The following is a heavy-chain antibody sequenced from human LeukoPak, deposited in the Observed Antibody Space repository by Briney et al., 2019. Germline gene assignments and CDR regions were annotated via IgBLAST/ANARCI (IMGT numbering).Heavy chain of an antibody. J-gene: IGHJ3*02. V-gene: IGHV1-2*02. CDR1: GYSFTGYY. Sequence: ASVKVSCKASGYSFTGYYMHWVRQAPGQGLEWMGWINPNSGDTKYAQKFQGRVTMTRDTSISTAYMELTRLRSDDTAVYYCARERLSYDTSGYYYELADAFDIWGQGTMVTVSS. D-gene: IGHD3-22*01. CDR2: INPNSGDT. CDR3: ARERLSYDTSGYYYELADAFDI.